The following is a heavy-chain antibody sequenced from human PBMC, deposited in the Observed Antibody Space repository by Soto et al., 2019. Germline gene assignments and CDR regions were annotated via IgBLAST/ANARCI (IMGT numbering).Heavy chain of an antibody. D-gene: IGHD2-2*01. CDR2: NYYSGST. V-gene: IGHV4-39*01. Sequence: SETLSLTCTVSGGSISSGGYYWTWIRQHPGKGLEWIGYNYYSGSTYYNPSLKSRVTISVDTSKNQFSLKLSSVTAADTAVYYCARLSSCISTSCYEGGYYYGMDVWGQGTTVTVSS. J-gene: IGHJ6*02. CDR1: GGSISSGGYY. CDR3: ARLSSCISTSCYEGGYYYGMDV.